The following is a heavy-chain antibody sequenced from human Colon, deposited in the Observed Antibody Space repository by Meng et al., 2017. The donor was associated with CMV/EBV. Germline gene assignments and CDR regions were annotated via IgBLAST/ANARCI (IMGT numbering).Heavy chain of an antibody. Sequence: GGSLRLSCAASGFIFSKYSINWVRQAPGKGLEWVSSISSSSSYIYYADSVKGRFTISRDNAKNSLYLQMNSLRAEDTAVYYCASYSSYYYGMDVWGQGTTVTVSS. CDR3: ASYSSYYYGMDV. J-gene: IGHJ6*02. V-gene: IGHV3-21*01. D-gene: IGHD6-13*01. CDR2: ISSSSSYI. CDR1: GFIFSKYS.